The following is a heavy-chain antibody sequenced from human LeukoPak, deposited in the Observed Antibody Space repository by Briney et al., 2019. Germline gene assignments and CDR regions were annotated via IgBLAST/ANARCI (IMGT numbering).Heavy chain of an antibody. V-gene: IGHV4-61*02. CDR3: ARSSSSGYYYGYYFDY. J-gene: IGHJ4*02. CDR1: GGSINSGSYY. CDR2: IYTSGST. D-gene: IGHD3-22*01. Sequence: SQTLSLTCTVSGGSINSGSYYRSWIRQPAGKGLEWIGRIYTSGSTNYNPSLKSRVTISVDTSKNQFSLKLSSVTAADTAVYYCARSSSSGYYYGYYFDYWGQGTLVTVSS.